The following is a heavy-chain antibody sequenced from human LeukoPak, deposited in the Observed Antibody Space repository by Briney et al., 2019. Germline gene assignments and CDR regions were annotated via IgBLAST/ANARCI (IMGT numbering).Heavy chain of an antibody. D-gene: IGHD5-12*01. CDR1: GFTFSNYA. CDR3: AKDIRGYGLGFFDC. Sequence: GGSLRLSCAASGFTFSNYAMSWVRQAPGKGLEWVSAISGSGGSTYYADSVKGRFTISRDNSENTLYLQMNSLGAEDTAVYYCAKDIRGYGLGFFDCWGQGTLVTVSS. J-gene: IGHJ4*02. CDR2: ISGSGGST. V-gene: IGHV3-23*01.